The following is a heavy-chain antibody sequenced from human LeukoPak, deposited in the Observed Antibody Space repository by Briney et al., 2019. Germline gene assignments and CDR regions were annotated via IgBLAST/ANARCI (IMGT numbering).Heavy chain of an antibody. CDR1: GGSISSYY. CDR3: ARAGAYYYDSSGYYFSHDAFDI. Sequence: SETLSLTCTVSGGSISSYYWSWIRQPPGKGLEWIGTIYYSGSTYYNPSLKSRVTISVDTSKNQFSLKLSSVTAADTAVYYCARAGAYYYDSSGYYFSHDAFDIWGQGTMVTVSS. J-gene: IGHJ3*02. V-gene: IGHV4-59*04. CDR2: IYYSGST. D-gene: IGHD3-22*01.